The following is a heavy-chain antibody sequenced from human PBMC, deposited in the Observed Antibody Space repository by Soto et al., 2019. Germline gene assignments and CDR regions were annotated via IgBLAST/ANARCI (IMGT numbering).Heavy chain of an antibody. CDR3: ARDSFGGWNVDY. CDR2: ISSSSRTT. CDR1: GFTFSSYS. J-gene: IGHJ4*02. Sequence: EVQLVESGGGLVQPGGSLRLSCAASGFTFSSYSINWVRQAPGKGLEWVSYISSSSRTTYYADSVKGRFTISRDNAKNSLYLQMNSLRDEDTAVYYCARDSFGGWNVDYWGQGTLVTASS. D-gene: IGHD1-1*01. V-gene: IGHV3-48*02.